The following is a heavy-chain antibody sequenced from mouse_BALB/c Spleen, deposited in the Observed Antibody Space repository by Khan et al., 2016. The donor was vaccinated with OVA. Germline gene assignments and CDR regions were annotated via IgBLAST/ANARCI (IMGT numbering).Heavy chain of an antibody. CDR1: GYSITSGYA. V-gene: IGHV3-2*02. CDR3: ARGNYYGYYVDY. J-gene: IGHJ2*01. CDR2: ISYSGVT. D-gene: IGHD1-1*01. Sequence: EVELVESGPGLVKPSQSLSLTCTVTGYSITSGYAWNWIRQFPGNKLEWMGYISYSGVTSYTPSPKSRISITRDTSKNQFFLQLNSVTTEDTATYYCARGNYYGYYVDYWGQGTTLTVSS.